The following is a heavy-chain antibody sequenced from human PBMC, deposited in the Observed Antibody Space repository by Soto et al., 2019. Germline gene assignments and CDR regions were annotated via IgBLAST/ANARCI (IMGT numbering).Heavy chain of an antibody. CDR2: IKQDGSEK. J-gene: IGHJ6*03. D-gene: IGHD3-10*01. Sequence: GGSLRLSCAASGFTFSSYWMSWVRQAPGKGLEWVANIKQDGSEKYYVDSVKGRFTISRDNAKNSLYLQMNSLRSEVTVVYYCLRDGDPGGFYYYYMDVWGKGTTVTVS. CDR3: LRDGDPGGFYYYYMDV. CDR1: GFTFSSYW. V-gene: IGHV3-7*01.